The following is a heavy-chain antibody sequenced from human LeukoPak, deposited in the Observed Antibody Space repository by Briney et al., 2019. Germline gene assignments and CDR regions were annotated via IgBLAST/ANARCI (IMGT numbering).Heavy chain of an antibody. CDR3: AGLTRELYYMDV. D-gene: IGHD1-26*01. V-gene: IGHV4-34*01. CDR1: GGSISGYY. CDR2: INHSGST. Sequence: PSETLSLTCTVSGGSISGYYWSWIRQPPGKGLEWIGEINHSGSTNYNPSLKSRVTISVDTSKNQFSLKLSSVTAADTAVYYCAGLTRELYYMDVWGKGTTVTVSS. J-gene: IGHJ6*03.